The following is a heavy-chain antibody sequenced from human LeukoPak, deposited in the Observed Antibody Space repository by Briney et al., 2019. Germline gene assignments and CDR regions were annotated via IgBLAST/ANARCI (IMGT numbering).Heavy chain of an antibody. D-gene: IGHD3-9*01. J-gene: IGHJ3*02. CDR3: ARHRRNYDILTGYYAGPLDI. Sequence: PSETLSLTCTVSGGSITSSSYYWGWIRQPPGKGLEWIGSMSYSGGTYYNPSLKSRLTISLHTSKNQFSLRLGSVTAADTAVYYCARHRRNYDILTGYYAGPLDIWGQGTKVTVSS. CDR1: GGSITSSSYY. V-gene: IGHV4-39*01. CDR2: MSYSGGT.